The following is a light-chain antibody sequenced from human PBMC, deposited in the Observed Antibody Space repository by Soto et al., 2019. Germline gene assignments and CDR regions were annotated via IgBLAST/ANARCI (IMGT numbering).Light chain of an antibody. CDR1: SSDVGSYNP. CDR2: EGT. V-gene: IGLV2-23*01. Sequence: QSALTQPASVSGSPGQSITISCTVTSSDVGSYNPVSWYQHLPGTAPKLIIFEGTKRPSGVSDRFSGSKSGNTASLTISGLQTEDEADYYCCSYVSGSVFFGGGTKLTVL. J-gene: IGLJ2*01. CDR3: CSYVSGSVF.